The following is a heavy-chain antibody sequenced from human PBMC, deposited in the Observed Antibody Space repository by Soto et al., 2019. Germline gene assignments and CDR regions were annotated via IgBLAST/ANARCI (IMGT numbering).Heavy chain of an antibody. CDR1: GGSFSGYY. D-gene: IGHD6-13*01. V-gene: IGHV4-34*01. CDR3: ARGPGIAAAGMYYYYYMDV. J-gene: IGHJ6*03. Sequence: SETLSLTCAVYGGSFSGYYWSWIRQPPGKGLEWIGEINHSGSTNYNPSLKSRVTISVDTSKNQFSLKLSSVTAADTAVYYCARGPGIAAAGMYYYYYMDVWGKGTTVTVSS. CDR2: INHSGST.